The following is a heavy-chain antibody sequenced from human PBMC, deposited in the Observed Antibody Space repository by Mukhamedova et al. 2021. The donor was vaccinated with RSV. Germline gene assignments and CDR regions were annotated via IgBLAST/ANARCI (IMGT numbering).Heavy chain of an antibody. CDR1: GGSFSGYY. J-gene: IGHJ4*02. CDR3: ASHKVRGLQSDY. D-gene: IGHD3-10*01. CDR2: INHSGST. Sequence: GGSFSGYYWSWIRQPPGKGLEWIGEINHSGSTNYNPSLKSRVTISVDTSKNQFSLKLSSVTAADTSGYYCASHKVRGLQSDYWGQG. V-gene: IGHV4-34*01.